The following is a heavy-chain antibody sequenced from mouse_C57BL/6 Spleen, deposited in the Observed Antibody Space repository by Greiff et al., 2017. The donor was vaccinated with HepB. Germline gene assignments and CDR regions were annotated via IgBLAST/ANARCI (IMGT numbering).Heavy chain of an antibody. D-gene: IGHD2-4*01. CDR1: GYTFTSYW. V-gene: IGHV1-61*01. CDR3: ARDYDGYYYAMDY. Sequence: QVQLKQPGAELVRPGSSVKLSCKASGYTFTSYWMDWVKQRPGQGLEWIGNIYPSDSETHYNQKFKDKATLTVDKSSSTAYMQLSSLTSEDSAVYYCARDYDGYYYAMDYWGQGTSVTVSS. J-gene: IGHJ4*01. CDR2: IYPSDSET.